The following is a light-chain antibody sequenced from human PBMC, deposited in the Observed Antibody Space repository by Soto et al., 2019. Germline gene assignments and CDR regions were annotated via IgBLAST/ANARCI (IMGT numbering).Light chain of an antibody. CDR1: QSVSSSY. J-gene: IGKJ5*01. CDR3: QKYGSSPIN. Sequence: IVLPHSPGTLSFSPGERSTLSFRASQSVSSSYLAWYQQKPGQAPRLLIYGASSRATGIPDRFSGSGSGTDFTLTISRLEPEDFAVYYCQKYGSSPINCGKGTRLEIK. CDR2: GAS. V-gene: IGKV3-20*01.